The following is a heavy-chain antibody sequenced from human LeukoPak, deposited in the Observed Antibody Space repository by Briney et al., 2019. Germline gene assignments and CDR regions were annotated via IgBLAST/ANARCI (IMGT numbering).Heavy chain of an antibody. CDR2: INPNSGGT. J-gene: IGHJ4*02. CDR1: GYTFTGYY. D-gene: IGHD3-10*01. V-gene: IGHV1-2*02. Sequence: ASVKVSCKASGYTFTGYYMHWVRQAPGQGLEWMGWINPNSGGTNYAQKFQGRVTMTRDTSISTAYMGLSRLRSDDTAVYYCARDNWVWFGEFLFDYWGQGTLVTVSS. CDR3: ARDNWVWFGEFLFDY.